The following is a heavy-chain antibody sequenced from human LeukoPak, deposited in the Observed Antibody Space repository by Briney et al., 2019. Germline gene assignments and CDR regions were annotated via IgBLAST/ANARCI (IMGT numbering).Heavy chain of an antibody. CDR3: ARGRLIQLGPGVRYYYYGMDV. CDR2: INHSGST. V-gene: IGHV4-34*01. CDR1: GGSFSGYY. Sequence: PSETLSLTCAVYGGSFSGYYWSWIRQPPGKGLEWIGEINHSGSTNCNPSLKSRVTISVDTSKNQFSLKLSSVTAADTAVYYCARGRLIQLGPGVRYYYYGMDVWGQGTTVTVSS. J-gene: IGHJ6*02. D-gene: IGHD5-18*01.